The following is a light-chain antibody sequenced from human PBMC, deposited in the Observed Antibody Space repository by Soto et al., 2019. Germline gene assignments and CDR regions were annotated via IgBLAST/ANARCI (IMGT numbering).Light chain of an antibody. Sequence: SYELTQPPSVSVAPEKTARLTCGGDNIGSKRVRWYRQKPGQAPVLVIYYDSDRPSGIPERFSGSNSGNTATLTINRVEAGDEADYYCQVWDITTDHYVFGTGTKVTVL. CDR3: QVWDITTDHYV. V-gene: IGLV3-21*04. CDR1: NIGSKR. CDR2: YDS. J-gene: IGLJ1*01.